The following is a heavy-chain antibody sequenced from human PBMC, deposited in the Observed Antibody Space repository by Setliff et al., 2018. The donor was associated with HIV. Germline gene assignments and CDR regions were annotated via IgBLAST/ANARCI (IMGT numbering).Heavy chain of an antibody. J-gene: IGHJ4*02. CDR1: GGSISSGGYY. CDR3: ARQPSWGSIDY. V-gene: IGHV4-31*03. Sequence: PSETLSLTCTVSGGSISSGGYYWSWIRQHPGKGLEWIGYIYYSGTTHYNPSLKSRVFISVDTSKNQFSLKLSSVTAADTAVYYCARQPSWGSIDYWSQGTLVTVSS. D-gene: IGHD7-27*01. CDR2: IYYSGTT.